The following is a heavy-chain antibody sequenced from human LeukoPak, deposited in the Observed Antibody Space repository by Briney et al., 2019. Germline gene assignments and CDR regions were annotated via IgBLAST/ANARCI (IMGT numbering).Heavy chain of an antibody. CDR2: IRYDGSNK. CDR3: ARDPIAAAGTYYYYYMDV. J-gene: IGHJ6*03. CDR1: GFTFSSYG. D-gene: IGHD6-13*01. Sequence: GSLRLSCAASGFTFSSYGMHWVRQAPGKGLEWVAFIRYDGSNKYYADSVKGRFTISRDNSKNTLYLQMNSLRAEDTAVYYCARDPIAAAGTYYYYYMDVWGKGTTVTVSS. V-gene: IGHV3-30*02.